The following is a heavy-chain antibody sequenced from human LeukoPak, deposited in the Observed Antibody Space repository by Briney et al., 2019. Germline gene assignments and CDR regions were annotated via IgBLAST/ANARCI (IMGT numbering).Heavy chain of an antibody. D-gene: IGHD5-12*01. CDR3: ARDRAGYNDMDY. Sequence: PGGSLRLSCTASGFTFNDYAMSWVRQAPGKGLEWVSYISSSGSTIYYADSVKGRFTISRDNAKNSLYLQMNSLRAEDTAVYYCARDRAGYNDMDYWGQGTLVTVSS. CDR2: ISSSGSTI. V-gene: IGHV3-48*03. CDR1: GFTFNDYA. J-gene: IGHJ4*02.